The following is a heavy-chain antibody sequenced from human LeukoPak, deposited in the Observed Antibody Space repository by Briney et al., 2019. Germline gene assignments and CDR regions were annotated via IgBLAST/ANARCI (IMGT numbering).Heavy chain of an antibody. D-gene: IGHD1-26*01. CDR3: TRGKWELLPFDC. Sequence: GGSLRLSCAASGFAFSTYWMHWVRQAPGKGLVWVSRINSDGSTTSYADSVKGRFTISRDNAKNTLYLQMDSLGAEDTAVYYCTRGKWELLPFDCWGQGTLVTVSS. J-gene: IGHJ4*02. V-gene: IGHV3-74*01. CDR2: INSDGSTT. CDR1: GFAFSTYW.